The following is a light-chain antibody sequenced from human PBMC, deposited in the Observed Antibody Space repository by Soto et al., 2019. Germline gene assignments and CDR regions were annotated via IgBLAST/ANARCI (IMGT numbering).Light chain of an antibody. CDR2: DAS. J-gene: IGKJ1*01. CDR1: QSVSSY. V-gene: IGKV3-11*01. Sequence: EIVLTQSPATLSLSXXXXATLSCRASQSVSSYLAWYQQKPGQAPRLLIYDASNRATGIPARFSGSGSGTDFTLTISSLEPEDFAVYYCQQRSNWPPWTFGQGTKVEIK. CDR3: QQRSNWPPWT.